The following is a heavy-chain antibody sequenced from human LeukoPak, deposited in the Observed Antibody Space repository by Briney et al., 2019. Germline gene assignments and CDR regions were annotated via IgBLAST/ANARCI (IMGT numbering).Heavy chain of an antibody. CDR2: IIPIFGTA. CDR3: ARDRWGGAYYDFSWFDP. J-gene: IGHJ5*02. CDR1: GGTFSSYA. Sequence: GASVKVSCKASGGTFSSYAISWVRQAPGQGLEWMGGIIPIFGTANYAQKFQGRVTITADKSTSTAYMELSSLRSEDTAVYYCARDRWGGAYYDFSWFDPWGQGTLVTVSS. D-gene: IGHD3-3*01. V-gene: IGHV1-69*06.